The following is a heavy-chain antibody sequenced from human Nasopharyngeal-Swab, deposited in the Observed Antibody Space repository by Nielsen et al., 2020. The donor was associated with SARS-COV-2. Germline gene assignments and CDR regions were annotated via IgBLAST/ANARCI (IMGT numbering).Heavy chain of an antibody. D-gene: IGHD5-12*01. V-gene: IGHV3-66*04. Sequence: GGSLRLSCEASGFTFSTYAMSWVRQAPGKGLEWVSVIYSGGSTYYADSVKGRFTISRDNSKNTLYLQMNSLRADDTAVYYCATPRGFSGYDYGYWGQGNLVTVSS. J-gene: IGHJ4*02. CDR3: ATPRGFSGYDYGY. CDR1: GFTFSTYA. CDR2: IYSGGST.